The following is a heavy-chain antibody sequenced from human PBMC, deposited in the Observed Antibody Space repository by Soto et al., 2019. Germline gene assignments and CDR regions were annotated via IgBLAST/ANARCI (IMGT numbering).Heavy chain of an antibody. D-gene: IGHD6-19*01. Sequence: QDPLVQSGGEVKKPGASVKVSCKASGYSFTNYGITWVRQAPGQGLEWMGWISAYNGDTNYAQKLQGRVTMTTNASTSTAYMGFRSLRSDDTALYYCARDRGVAPPVAGNTHYYYYMDVWGKGTTVTVSS. CDR1: GYSFTNYG. J-gene: IGHJ6*03. V-gene: IGHV1-18*01. CDR3: ARDRGVAPPVAGNTHYYYYMDV. CDR2: ISAYNGDT.